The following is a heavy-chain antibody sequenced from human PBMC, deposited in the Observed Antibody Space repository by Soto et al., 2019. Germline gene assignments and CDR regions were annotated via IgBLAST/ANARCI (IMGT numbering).Heavy chain of an antibody. CDR1: GFTFSSYW. CDR2: IKQDGSEK. CDR3: ARDGLRLGNYYYYGMDV. J-gene: IGHJ6*02. D-gene: IGHD3-16*01. Sequence: GGSLRLSCAASGFTFSSYWMSWVRQAPGKGLEWVANIKQDGSEKYYVDSVKGRFTISRDNAKNSLYLQMNSLRAEDTAVYYCARDGLRLGNYYYYGMDVWGQGTTVTVSS. V-gene: IGHV3-7*01.